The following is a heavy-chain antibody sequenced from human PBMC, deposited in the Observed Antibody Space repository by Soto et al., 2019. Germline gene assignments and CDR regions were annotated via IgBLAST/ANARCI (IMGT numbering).Heavy chain of an antibody. Sequence: SETLSLTCTVSGGSISSGDYYWSWIRQPPGKGLGWIGSIYYSGSTYYNPSLKSRVTISVDTSKNQFSLKLSSVTAADTAVYYCARHQSHSSSYVDPWGQGTLVTVSS. CDR3: ARHQSHSSSYVDP. CDR1: GGSISSGDYY. J-gene: IGHJ5*02. V-gene: IGHV4-30-4*01. CDR2: IYYSGST. D-gene: IGHD6-13*01.